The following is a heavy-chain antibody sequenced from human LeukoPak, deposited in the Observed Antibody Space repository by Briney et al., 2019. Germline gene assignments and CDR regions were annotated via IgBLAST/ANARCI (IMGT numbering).Heavy chain of an antibody. CDR3: ARGGTGAWFDP. D-gene: IGHD3-10*01. V-gene: IGHV4-59*01. CDR2: IYYSGST. Sequence: PSETLSLTCTVSGGSLSSYYWSWIRQPPGKGLEWIGYIYYSGSTNYNPSLKSRVTISVDTSKNQFSLKLSSVTAADTAVYYCARGGTGAWFDPWGQGTLVTVSS. CDR1: GGSLSSYY. J-gene: IGHJ5*02.